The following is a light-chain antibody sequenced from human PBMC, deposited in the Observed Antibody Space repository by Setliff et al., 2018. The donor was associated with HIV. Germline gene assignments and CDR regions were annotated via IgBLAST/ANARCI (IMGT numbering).Light chain of an antibody. J-gene: IGLJ2*01. CDR1: SSDIGVYDY. V-gene: IGLV2-14*01. CDR3: SSYRRTNTWV. CDR2: EVT. Sequence: QSVLTQAASVSGSPGQSITIFCLGTSSDIGVYDYVSWYQQHPGEAPKLIIYEVTNRPSGVSNRFSGSKSGNTDSLTISGLQAEDEADYYCSSYRRTNTWVFGGGTKVTVL.